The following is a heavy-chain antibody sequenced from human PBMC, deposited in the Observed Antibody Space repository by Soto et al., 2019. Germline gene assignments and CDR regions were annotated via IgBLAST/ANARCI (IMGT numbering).Heavy chain of an antibody. D-gene: IGHD3-10*01. CDR3: ARTVIWGVEPFDY. CDR1: GFSLSTSGMR. CDR2: IDWDDDK. V-gene: IGHV2-70*04. Sequence: SGPTLGNPQQTLTLTCTFSGFSLSTSGMRVILIRQPPGKALEWLARIDWDDDKFYSTSLKTSLTISKDTSKNQVVLTMTNMDPVDTATYYCARTVIWGVEPFDYWGQGTLVTVSS. J-gene: IGHJ4*02.